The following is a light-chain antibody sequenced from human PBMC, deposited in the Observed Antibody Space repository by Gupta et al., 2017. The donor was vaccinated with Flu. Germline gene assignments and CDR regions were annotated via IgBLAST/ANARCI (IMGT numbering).Light chain of an antibody. V-gene: IGLV4-69*01. CDR2: LNSDGSH. J-gene: IGLJ3*02. Sequence: QLVLTQPPSASASLGASVQLTCTLCSGHSSYAIAWHQQQPEKGPRYLMKLNSDGSHSKGDGIPDRFSGSSSGAERYLTISSLHSEDEADYYGQTWGTGIVVFGGGTKLTVL. CDR1: SGHSSYA. CDR3: QTWGTGIVV.